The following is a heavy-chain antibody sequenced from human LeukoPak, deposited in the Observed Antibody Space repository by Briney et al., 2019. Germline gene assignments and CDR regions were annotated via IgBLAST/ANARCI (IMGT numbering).Heavy chain of an antibody. CDR3: ASSYYYYMDV. CDR1: GGSISSYY. Sequence: SETLSLTCIVSGGSISSYYWSWIRQPPGKGLEWIGYIYYSGSTNYNPSLKSRVTISVDTSKNQFSLKLSSVTAADTAVYYCASSYYYYMDVWGKGTTVTVSS. CDR2: IYYSGST. J-gene: IGHJ6*03. V-gene: IGHV4-59*01.